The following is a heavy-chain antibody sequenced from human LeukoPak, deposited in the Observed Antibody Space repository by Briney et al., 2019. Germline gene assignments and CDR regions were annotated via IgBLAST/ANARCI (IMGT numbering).Heavy chain of an antibody. CDR3: ARDKTRGLGYSYSKSGNYFDY. V-gene: IGHV4-34*01. J-gene: IGHJ4*02. D-gene: IGHD5-18*01. Sequence: PSETLSLTCAVYGGSFSGYYWSWIRQPPGKGLEWIGEINHSGSTNYNPSLKSRVTISVDTSKNQFSLKLSSVTAADTAVYYCARDKTRGLGYSYSKSGNYFDYWGQGTLVTVSS. CDR2: INHSGST. CDR1: GGSFSGYY.